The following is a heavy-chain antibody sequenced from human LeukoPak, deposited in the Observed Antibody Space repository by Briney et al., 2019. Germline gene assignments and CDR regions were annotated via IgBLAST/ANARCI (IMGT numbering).Heavy chain of an antibody. CDR2: INQDGSQK. Sequence: PGGSLRLSCVVSGFTYTSYWMDWVRRAPGKGLEWVANINQDGSQKYYVDSVKGRFTISRDNAKNSLYLQMNSLRAEDTATYYCTRSLDYWGQGTLVTVSS. CDR1: GFTYTSYW. V-gene: IGHV3-7*01. J-gene: IGHJ4*02. CDR3: TRSLDY.